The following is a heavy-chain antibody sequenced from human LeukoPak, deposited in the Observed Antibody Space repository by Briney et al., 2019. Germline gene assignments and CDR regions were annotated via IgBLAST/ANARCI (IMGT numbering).Heavy chain of an antibody. Sequence: PGGSLRLSCAASGFTFSSYSMNWVRQAPGKGLEWVSSISSSSSYIYYADSVKGRFTISRDNAKNSLYLQMNSLRAEDTAVYYCARALGGSTGAFDIWGQGTMATVSS. CDR1: GFTFSSYS. CDR3: ARALGGSTGAFDI. D-gene: IGHD3-16*01. V-gene: IGHV3-21*01. CDR2: ISSSSSYI. J-gene: IGHJ3*02.